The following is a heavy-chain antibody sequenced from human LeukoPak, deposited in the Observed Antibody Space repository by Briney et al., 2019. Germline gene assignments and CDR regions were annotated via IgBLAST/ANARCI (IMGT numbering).Heavy chain of an antibody. J-gene: IGHJ3*02. CDR1: GGTFSSYA. Sequence: SVKVSCKASGGTFSSYAISWVRQAPGQGLEWMGRIIPIFGTANYAQKFQGRVTITTDESTSTAYMELSSLRSEDTAVYYCARSHIYCSGGSCFDAPDAFDIWGQGTMVTVSS. CDR2: IIPIFGTA. V-gene: IGHV1-69*05. CDR3: ARSHIYCSGGSCFDAPDAFDI. D-gene: IGHD2-15*01.